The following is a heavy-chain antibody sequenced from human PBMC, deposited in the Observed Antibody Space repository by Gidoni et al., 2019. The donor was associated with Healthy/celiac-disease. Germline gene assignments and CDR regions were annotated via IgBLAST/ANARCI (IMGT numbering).Heavy chain of an antibody. Sequence: EVQLVEPGGGLVQPGGSLRLSCAASGFTVSSNYMSWVRQAPGKGLEWVSVIYSGGSTYYADSVKGRFTISRHNSKNTLYLQMNSRGAEDTAVYYCARAFIGWFDPWGQGTLVTVSS. CDR2: IYSGGST. D-gene: IGHD3-16*02. J-gene: IGHJ5*02. V-gene: IGHV3-53*04. CDR1: GFTVSSNY. CDR3: ARAFIGWFDP.